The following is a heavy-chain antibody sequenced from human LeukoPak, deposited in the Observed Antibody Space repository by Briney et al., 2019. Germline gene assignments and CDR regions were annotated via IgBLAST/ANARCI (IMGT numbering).Heavy chain of an antibody. V-gene: IGHV3-30*18. D-gene: IGHD3-10*01. CDR1: GFTFSSYG. J-gene: IGHJ4*02. Sequence: PGGSLRLSCAASGFTFSSYGMHWVRQAPGKGLEWVAVISYDGSNKYYADSVKGRFTISRDNSKNTLYLQMNSLRAEDTAVYYCAKEDETGSLDYWGQGTLVTVSS. CDR2: ISYDGSNK. CDR3: AKEDETGSLDY.